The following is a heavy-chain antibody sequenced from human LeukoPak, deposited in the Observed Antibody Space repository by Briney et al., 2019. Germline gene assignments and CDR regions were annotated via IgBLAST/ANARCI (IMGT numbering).Heavy chain of an antibody. Sequence: PSETLSLTCAVSGYSISSGYYWGWIRQPPGKGLEWIGSIYHSGSTYYNPSLKSRVTISVDTSKNQFSMKLSSVTAADTAVYYCARGGFAPLDLWGQGILVTVSS. CDR3: ARGGFAPLDL. V-gene: IGHV4-38-2*01. CDR2: IYHSGST. D-gene: IGHD3-16*01. CDR1: GYSISSGYY. J-gene: IGHJ5*02.